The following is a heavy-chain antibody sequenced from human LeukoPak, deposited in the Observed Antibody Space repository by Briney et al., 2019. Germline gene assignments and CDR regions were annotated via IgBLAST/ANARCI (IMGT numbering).Heavy chain of an antibody. CDR2: INAGNGNT. CDR3: ARDGGGDGYNFAVDY. V-gene: IGHV1-3*01. J-gene: IGHJ4*02. D-gene: IGHD5-24*01. CDR1: GYTFTSYA. Sequence: ASVKVSCKASGYTFTSYAMHWVRQAPGQRLEWMGWINAGNGNTKYSQKFQGRVTITRDTSASTAYMELSSLRSEDTAVYYCARDGGGDGYNFAVDYWGQGTLVTVSS.